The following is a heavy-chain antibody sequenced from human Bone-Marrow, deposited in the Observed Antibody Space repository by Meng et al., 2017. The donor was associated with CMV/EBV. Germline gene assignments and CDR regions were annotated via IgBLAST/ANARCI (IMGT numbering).Heavy chain of an antibody. J-gene: IGHJ5*02. CDR2: INPNIGGT. CDR3: AREGYITMFDP. Sequence: ASVKVSCKASGYIFTDYYMHWVRQAPGQGLEWMGWINPNIGGTNSAQKFQGRVTMTRDTSISTGYMELSRLRSDDTAVYYCAREGYITMFDPWGQGTLVTVSS. CDR1: GYIFTDYY. D-gene: IGHD5-12*01. V-gene: IGHV1-2*02.